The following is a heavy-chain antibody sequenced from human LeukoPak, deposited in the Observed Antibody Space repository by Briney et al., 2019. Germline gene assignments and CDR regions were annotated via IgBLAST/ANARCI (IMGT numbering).Heavy chain of an antibody. Sequence: SETLSLTCTVSGGSISSSSFYWGWIRQPPGKGLEWIGNIYYSGSTYYNPSLKSRVTISVDTSKNQFSLKLSSVTAADTAVYYCARPIYHNGWYGFWGQGTLVAVSS. V-gene: IGHV4-39*01. CDR1: GGSISSSSFY. D-gene: IGHD6-19*01. CDR3: ARPIYHNGWYGF. J-gene: IGHJ4*02. CDR2: IYYSGST.